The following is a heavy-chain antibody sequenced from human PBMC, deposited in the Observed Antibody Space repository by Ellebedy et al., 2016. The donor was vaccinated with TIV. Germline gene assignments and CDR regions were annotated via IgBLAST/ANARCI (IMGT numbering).Heavy chain of an antibody. V-gene: IGHV4-61*02. CDR3: AREVGAPVGTGHYYYHFYYIDV. Sequence: SETLSLTXAVSGDSISSGIYQWSWIRQPAGKPLEWIGRVFTTGRTTYNPSYRSRVRLSLDMSKNEVSLRLTSVTAADTAVYYCAREVGAPVGTGHYYYHFYYIDVWGKGTTVAVSS. CDR1: GDSISSGIYQ. CDR2: VFTTGRT. J-gene: IGHJ6*03. D-gene: IGHD6-13*01.